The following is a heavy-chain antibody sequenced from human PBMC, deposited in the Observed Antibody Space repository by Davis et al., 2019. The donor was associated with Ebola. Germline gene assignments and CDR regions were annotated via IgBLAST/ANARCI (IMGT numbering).Heavy chain of an antibody. CDR2: IIWNGGSR. Sequence: PGGSLRLSCAASGFTFADYGMSWVRHAPGKGLEWVSGIIWNGGSRGYADSVKGRLTISRDTTNKTLYLQMNNLRVEDTAMYFCARDSTAHTYGASFADYWGQGARVTVSS. J-gene: IGHJ4*02. V-gene: IGHV3-20*04. CDR1: GFTFADYG. D-gene: IGHD2-21*02. CDR3: ARDSTAHTYGASFADY.